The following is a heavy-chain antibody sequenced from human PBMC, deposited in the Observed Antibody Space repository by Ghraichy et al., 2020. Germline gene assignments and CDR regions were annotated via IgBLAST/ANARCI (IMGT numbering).Heavy chain of an antibody. J-gene: IGHJ4*02. CDR3: ARRYFDS. CDR1: GFTFSGYW. CDR2: IRPDGNHK. V-gene: IGHV3-7*03. Sequence: GESLNISCVASGFTFSGYWMQWVRQAPGKGLEWVANIRPDGNHKYYVDSVKGRFTISRDNARNSLYLQMNSLRAEDTAVYYCARRYFDSGGQGNLVTVSP.